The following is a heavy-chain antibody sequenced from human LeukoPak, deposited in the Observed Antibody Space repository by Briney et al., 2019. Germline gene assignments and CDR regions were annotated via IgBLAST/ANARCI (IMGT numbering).Heavy chain of an antibody. J-gene: IGHJ6*03. CDR2: IYYSGST. V-gene: IGHV4-59*01. CDR3: AREIAARPPYYYYYMDV. CDR1: GGSISSYY. Sequence: PSETLSLTCTVSGGSISSYYWSWIRQPPGKGLEWIGYIYYSGSTNYNPSLKSRVTISVDTSKNQFSLKLSSVTAADTAVYYCAREIAARPPYYYYYMDVWGKGTTVTVSS. D-gene: IGHD6-6*01.